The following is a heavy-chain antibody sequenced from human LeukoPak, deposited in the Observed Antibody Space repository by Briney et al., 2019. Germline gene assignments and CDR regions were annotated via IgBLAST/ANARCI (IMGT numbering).Heavy chain of an antibody. CDR2: IYASGST. V-gene: IGHV4-4*07. D-gene: IGHD5-12*01. CDR3: ARSTWLLDK. J-gene: IGHJ4*02. CDR1: GGSFGTSY. Sequence: PSETLSLTCTLSGGSFGTSYWSWIRQSAGKGLEWIGRIYASGSTNYNPSLKSRVTMSVDTSKNQFSLKLTSVTAADTAVYYCARSTWLLDKWGQGTLVTVSS.